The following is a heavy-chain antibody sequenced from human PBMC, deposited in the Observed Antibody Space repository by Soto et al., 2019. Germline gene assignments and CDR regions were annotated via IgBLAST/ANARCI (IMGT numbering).Heavy chain of an antibody. CDR2: ISYDGSNK. Sequence: QVQLVESGGGVVQPGRSLRLSCAASGFTFSSYAMHWVRQAPGKGLEWVAVISYDGSNKYYADSVKGRFTISRDNSKNXXYLLMNSLRAEDTAVYYCERERGGEILYYSNWFDPWGQGTLVTVSS. J-gene: IGHJ5*02. V-gene: IGHV3-30-3*01. CDR3: ERERGGEILYYSNWFDP. CDR1: GFTFSSYA. D-gene: IGHD2-8*01.